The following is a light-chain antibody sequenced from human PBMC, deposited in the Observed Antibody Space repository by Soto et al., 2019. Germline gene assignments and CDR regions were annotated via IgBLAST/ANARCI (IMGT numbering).Light chain of an antibody. CDR2: EVS. CDR3: SSNAGSNNLV. Sequence: QSALTQPPSASGTPGQSVTIPCTGTSSDVGDYNYVSWYQQHPGKAPKLMIYEVSRRPSGVPDRFSGSKSGNTASLTVSGLPAEDEADYYCSSNAGSNNLVFGGGTKLTVL. CDR1: SSDVGDYNY. V-gene: IGLV2-8*01. J-gene: IGLJ2*01.